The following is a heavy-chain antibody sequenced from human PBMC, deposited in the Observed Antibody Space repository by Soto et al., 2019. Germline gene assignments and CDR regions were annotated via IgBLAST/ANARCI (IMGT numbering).Heavy chain of an antibody. CDR2: ISGSGGST. CDR3: AKMGYCTKGVCYYFDY. V-gene: IGHV3-23*01. J-gene: IGHJ4*02. CDR1: GFTFSSYA. Sequence: GESLKISCAASGFTFSSYAMSWVRQAPGKGLEWVSAISGSGGSTYYADSVKGRFTISRDNSKNTLYLQMNSLSAEDTAVYYWAKMGYCTKGVCYYFDYWGQGTLVTVSS. D-gene: IGHD2-8*01.